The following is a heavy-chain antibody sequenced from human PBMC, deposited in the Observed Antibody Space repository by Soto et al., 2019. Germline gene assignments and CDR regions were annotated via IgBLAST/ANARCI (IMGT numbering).Heavy chain of an antibody. V-gene: IGHV3-74*01. CDR1: GFTFSSYW. Sequence: PGGSLRLSCAASGFTFSSYWMLWVSQAPGKGLVWVSRINSDGRSTSYADSVKGRFTISRDNAKNTLYLHMNSLRAEDTAVYYCAREEGAAFYYDGMDVWGQGTTVTVSS. CDR2: INSDGRST. J-gene: IGHJ6*02. CDR3: AREEGAAFYYDGMDV.